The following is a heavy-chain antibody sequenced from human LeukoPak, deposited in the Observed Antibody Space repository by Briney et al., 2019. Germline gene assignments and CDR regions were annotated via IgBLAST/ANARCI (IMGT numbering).Heavy chain of an antibody. Sequence: KSGGSLRLSCAASGFTFSSYAMSWVRQPPGKGLEWIGSIYYSGSTYYNPSLKSRVTISVDTSKNQFSLKLSSVTAADTAVYYCARPILTGYSVDDYWGQGTLVTVSS. CDR3: ARPILTGYSVDDY. D-gene: IGHD3-9*01. V-gene: IGHV4-39*01. CDR1: GFTFSSYA. CDR2: IYYSGST. J-gene: IGHJ4*02.